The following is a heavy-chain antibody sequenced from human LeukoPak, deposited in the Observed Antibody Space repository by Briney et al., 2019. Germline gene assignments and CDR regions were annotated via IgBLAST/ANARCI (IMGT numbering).Heavy chain of an antibody. CDR2: IYYSGST. CDR1: GGSISSSSYY. D-gene: IGHD2-8*01. Sequence: PSETLSLTCTVSGGSISSSSYYWDWIRQPPGKGLEWIGSIYYSGSTYYNPSLKSRVTISVDTSKNQFSLQLNSVTPEDTAVYYCARDPPPYCTNGVCYMAFNWFDPWGQGTLVTVSS. V-gene: IGHV4-39*07. CDR3: ARDPPPYCTNGVCYMAFNWFDP. J-gene: IGHJ5*02.